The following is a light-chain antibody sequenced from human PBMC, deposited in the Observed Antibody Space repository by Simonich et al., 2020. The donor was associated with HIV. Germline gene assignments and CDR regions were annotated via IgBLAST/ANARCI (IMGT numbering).Light chain of an antibody. CDR2: GAS. Sequence: EIVMTQSPATLSVSPGERATLSCRASQSVSSNLAWYQQKPGQAPRLLIYGASTRATGIPARFSGSGSGTEFTLTISSMQSKDFAVYYCQQSNNWPLTFGPGTKVDIK. CDR1: QSVSSN. V-gene: IGKV3-15*01. J-gene: IGKJ3*01. CDR3: QQSNNWPLT.